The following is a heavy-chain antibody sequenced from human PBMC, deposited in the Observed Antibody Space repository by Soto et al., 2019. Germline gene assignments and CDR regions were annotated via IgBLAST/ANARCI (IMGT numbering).Heavy chain of an antibody. CDR3: VRVGFSGGGYVSYYYYGMDI. CDR2: IYPDESDT. J-gene: IGHJ6*02. D-gene: IGHD5-12*01. V-gene: IGHV5-51*03. CDR1: GYIFTQYW. Sequence: EVQLVQSGAEVKEPGESLKISCKGSGYIFTQYWIGWVRQMPGKGREWMAIIYPDESDTRYSPYFQGPVTISADKSISTAYLQWSSLMASDIAMYYCVRVGFSGGGYVSYYYYGMDIWGQGTTVTVSS.